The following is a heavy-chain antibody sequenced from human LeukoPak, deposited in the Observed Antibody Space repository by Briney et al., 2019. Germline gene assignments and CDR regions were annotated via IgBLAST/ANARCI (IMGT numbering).Heavy chain of an antibody. D-gene: IGHD5-18*01. Sequence: SETLSLPCAVYGGSFSGYYWSWIRQPPGKGLEWIGEINHSGSTNYNPSLKSRVTISVDTSKNQFSLKLSSVTAADTAVYYCARTAMVTLDYWGQGTLVTVSS. CDR2: INHSGST. CDR1: GGSFSGYY. J-gene: IGHJ4*02. CDR3: ARTAMVTLDY. V-gene: IGHV4-34*01.